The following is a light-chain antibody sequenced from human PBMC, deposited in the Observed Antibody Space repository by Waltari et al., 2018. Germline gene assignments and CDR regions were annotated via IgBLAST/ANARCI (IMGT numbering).Light chain of an antibody. CDR2: AAS. J-gene: IGKJ3*01. CDR3: QQSYSTPFT. CDR1: QSISNY. V-gene: IGKV1-39*01. Sequence: DIQMTQPPSSLSASVGDRFTITCRASQSISNYLNWYQQKPGKAPKLLIYAASSLQSGVPSRFSGSGSGTDFTLTISSLQPEDFATYYCQQSYSTPFTFGPGTKVDIK.